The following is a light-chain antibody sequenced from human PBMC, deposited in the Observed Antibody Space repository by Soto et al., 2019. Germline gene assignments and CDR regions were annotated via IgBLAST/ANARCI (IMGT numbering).Light chain of an antibody. CDR1: SSDAGSYNL. J-gene: IGLJ2*01. CDR2: EVS. Sequence: QSVLTQPASVSGSPGQSITISCTGTSSDAGSYNLVSWYQQHPGKAPKLMIYEVSKRPSGVSNRFSGSKSGNTASLTISGLQAEDEADYYCCSYAGSSTSVVFGGGTKLTVL. CDR3: CSYAGSSTSVV. V-gene: IGLV2-23*02.